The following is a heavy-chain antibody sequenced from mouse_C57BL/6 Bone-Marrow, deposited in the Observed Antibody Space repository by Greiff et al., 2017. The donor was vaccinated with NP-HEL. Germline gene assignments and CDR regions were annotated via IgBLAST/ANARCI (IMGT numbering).Heavy chain of an antibody. D-gene: IGHD1-1*01. J-gene: IGHJ2*01. V-gene: IGHV1-59*01. CDR3: ARWGRNYFDY. CDR1: GYTFTSYW. CDR2: IDPSDSYT. Sequence: QVQLQQPGAELVRPGTSVKLSCKASGYTFTSYWMHWVKQRPGQGLEWIGVIDPSDSYTNYNQKFKGKATLTVDTSSSTAYMQLSSLTSEDSAVYYCARWGRNYFDYWGQGTTLTVSS.